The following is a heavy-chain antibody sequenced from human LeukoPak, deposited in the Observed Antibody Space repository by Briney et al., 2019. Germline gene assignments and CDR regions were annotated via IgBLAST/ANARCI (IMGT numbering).Heavy chain of an antibody. CDR1: GFTFCSYA. CDR2: ISYDGSNK. D-gene: IGHD6-13*01. CDR3: ARVRAATQSFDY. Sequence: GGSLRLSCAASGFTFCSYAMHWVRQAPGKGLEWVAVISYDGSNKYYADSVKGRFTISRDNSKNTLYLQMNSLRAEDTAVYYCARVRAATQSFDYWGQGTLVTVSS. J-gene: IGHJ4*02. V-gene: IGHV3-30*01.